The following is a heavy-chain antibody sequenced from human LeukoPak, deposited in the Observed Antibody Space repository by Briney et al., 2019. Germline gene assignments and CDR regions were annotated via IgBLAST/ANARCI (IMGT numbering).Heavy chain of an antibody. CDR2: INSGGETI. CDR1: GFTFIKYE. CDR3: AKEARTVVTAIRSFDY. V-gene: IGHV3-48*03. J-gene: IGHJ4*02. D-gene: IGHD2-21*02. Sequence: GGSLRRSCAASGFTFIKYEMAWVRPAPGKGLDWLSYINSGGETISYADSVMGRFTVSRDNAKNSLSLQMNSLRAEDTAIYYCAKEARTVVTAIRSFDYWGRGTLVTVSS.